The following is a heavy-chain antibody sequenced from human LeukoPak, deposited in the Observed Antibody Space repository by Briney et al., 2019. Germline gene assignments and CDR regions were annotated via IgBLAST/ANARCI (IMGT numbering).Heavy chain of an antibody. CDR2: ISGSGGST. Sequence: GGSLRLSCAASGFTFSSYGMSWVRQAPGKGLEWVSAISGSGGSTYYADSVKGRFTISRDNSKNTLYLQMNSLRAEDTAVYYCAKGIWSGESSLYYYYMDVWGKGTTVTISS. V-gene: IGHV3-23*01. D-gene: IGHD3-10*01. CDR1: GFTFSSYG. CDR3: AKGIWSGESSLYYYYMDV. J-gene: IGHJ6*03.